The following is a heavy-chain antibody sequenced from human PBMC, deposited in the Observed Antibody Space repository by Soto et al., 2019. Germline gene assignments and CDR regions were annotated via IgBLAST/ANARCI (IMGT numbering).Heavy chain of an antibody. V-gene: IGHV1-69*13. D-gene: IGHD6-6*01. CDR3: ARGPIRYSSSSRYYYYGMDV. CDR2: IIPIFGTA. CDR1: GGTFSSYA. J-gene: IGHJ6*02. Sequence: SVKVSCKASGGTFSSYAISWVRQAPGQGLEWMGGIIPIFGTANYAQKFQGRVTITADESTSTAYMELSSLRSEDTAVYYCARGPIRYSSSSRYYYYGMDVWGQGTTVTVS.